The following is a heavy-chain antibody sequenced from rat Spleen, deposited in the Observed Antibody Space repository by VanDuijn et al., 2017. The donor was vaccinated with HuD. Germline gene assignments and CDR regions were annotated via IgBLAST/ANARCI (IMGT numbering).Heavy chain of an antibody. CDR2: ITNNGGNV. CDR3: TRENYYSGDY. D-gene: IGHD1-1*01. J-gene: IGHJ2*01. V-gene: IGHV5-31*01. CDR1: GFTFNKYW. Sequence: EVQLVESGGGLVQPGRSLKLSCVASGFTFNKYWMNWIRQAPGTGLEWVASITNNGGNVYYPDSVKVRFTISRDNAQNTLYLQMNSLRSEDTATYYCTRENYYSGDYWGHGVMVTVSS.